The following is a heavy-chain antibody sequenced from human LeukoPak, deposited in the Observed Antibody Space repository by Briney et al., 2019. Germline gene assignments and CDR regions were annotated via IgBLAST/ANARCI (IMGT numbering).Heavy chain of an antibody. Sequence: ASVKVSCTASGYTFTSYAMHWVRQAPGQRLEWMGWINAGNGNTKYSQKFQGRVTITRDTSASTAYMELSSLRSEDTAVYYCARGSGETGYFDYWGQGTLVTVSS. CDR1: GYTFTSYA. J-gene: IGHJ4*02. D-gene: IGHD1-14*01. CDR2: INAGNGNT. V-gene: IGHV1-3*01. CDR3: ARGSGETGYFDY.